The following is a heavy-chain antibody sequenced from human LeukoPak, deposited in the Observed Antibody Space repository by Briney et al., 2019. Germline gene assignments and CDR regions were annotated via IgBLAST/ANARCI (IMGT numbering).Heavy chain of an antibody. CDR3: SRYTAEEYYYGSGSLDY. D-gene: IGHD3-10*01. CDR2: INSDGSST. Sequence: GGSLRLSCVASGFTFSNYWMHWVRQAPGKGLVWVSRINSDGSSTSYADSVKGRFTISRDNAKNTLFLQMNTLRAEDTAVYYCSRYTAEEYYYGSGSLDYWGQGTLVTVSA. CDR1: GFTFSNYW. J-gene: IGHJ4*02. V-gene: IGHV3-74*01.